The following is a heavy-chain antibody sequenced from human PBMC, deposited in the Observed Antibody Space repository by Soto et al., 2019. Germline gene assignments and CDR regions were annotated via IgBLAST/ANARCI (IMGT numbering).Heavy chain of an antibody. D-gene: IGHD3-3*01. CDR2: TYYSGST. CDR3: ARHWDYDFWSGYYNWFDP. Sequence: SETLSLTCTVSGGSISSSSYYWGWIRQPPGKGLEWIGSTYYSGSTYYNPSLKSRVTISVDTSKNQFSLKLSSVTAADTAVYYFARHWDYDFWSGYYNWFDPLGQETLLTVSS. V-gene: IGHV4-39*01. CDR1: GGSISSSSYY. J-gene: IGHJ5*02.